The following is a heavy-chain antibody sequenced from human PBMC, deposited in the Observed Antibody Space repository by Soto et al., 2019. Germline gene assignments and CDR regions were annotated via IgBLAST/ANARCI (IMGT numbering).Heavy chain of an antibody. CDR3: ARDKATDDAFDI. J-gene: IGHJ3*02. CDR1: GYSFTSYC. V-gene: IGHV1-18*01. Sequence: ASVKVSCKASGYSFTSYCISWVRQAPGQGLEWMGWISAYNGNTNYAQKLQGRVTMTTDTSTSTAYMELRSLRSDDTAVYYCARDKATDDAFDIWGQGTMVTVSS. D-gene: IGHD1-26*01. CDR2: ISAYNGNT.